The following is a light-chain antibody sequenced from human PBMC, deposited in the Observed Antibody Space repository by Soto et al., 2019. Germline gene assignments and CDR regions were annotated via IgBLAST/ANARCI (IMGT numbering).Light chain of an antibody. CDR3: QQYYSTPIT. CDR2: WAS. V-gene: IGKV4-1*01. CDR1: HRVLYSSNNKNY. Sequence: DIVMTQSPDSLAVSLGERATIHSKSSHRVLYSSNNKNYLAWYKQKPGQPPKXXIYWASTRESGVPDRFSGSGSGTDFTLTISSLKAEDVEVYYCQQYYSTPITFGQGTRLEIK. J-gene: IGKJ5*01.